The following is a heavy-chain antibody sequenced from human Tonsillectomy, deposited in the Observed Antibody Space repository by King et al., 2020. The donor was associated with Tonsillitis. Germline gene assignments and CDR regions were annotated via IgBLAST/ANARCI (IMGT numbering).Heavy chain of an antibody. Sequence: DVQLVESGGGLVKPGGSLRLSCAASGFTFSKAWMNWVRQAPGKGLELVGPIKIKTDGGPTDYAAPVKDRFTISRDDSKKTVHLQVDSLKTEDTAVYYCTTHTAWSHACATCLYWYFDLWGRGTLVTVSS. CDR3: TTHTAWSHACATCLYWYFDL. J-gene: IGHJ2*01. V-gene: IGHV3-15*01. CDR2: IKIKTDGGPT. D-gene: IGHD2-8*02. CDR1: GFTFSKAW.